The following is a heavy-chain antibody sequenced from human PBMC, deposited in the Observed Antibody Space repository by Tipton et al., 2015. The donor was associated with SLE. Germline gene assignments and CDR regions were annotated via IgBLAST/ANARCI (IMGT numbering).Heavy chain of an antibody. V-gene: IGHV3-30*02. CDR3: AKDMGSWTYALDI. CDR1: GFTFNYYG. Sequence: SLRLSCTASGFTFNYYGMHWVRQAPGKGLEWVSFIQYDGSNRQHADSVEGRIIISRDNSKNTLYLQMNRLRPEDTAVYYCAKDMGSWTYALDIWGQGAMVTVSS. CDR2: IQYDGSNR. J-gene: IGHJ3*02. D-gene: IGHD3/OR15-3a*01.